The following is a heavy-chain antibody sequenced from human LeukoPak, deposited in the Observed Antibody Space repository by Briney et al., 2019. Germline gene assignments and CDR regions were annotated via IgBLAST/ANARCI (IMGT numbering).Heavy chain of an antibody. J-gene: IGHJ4*02. Sequence: PGGSLRLSCAASGFTFSSYSMNWVRQAPGKGLEWVSYISSSSSTIYYADSVKGRFTISRDNAKNSLYLQMNSLRAEDTAVYYCAREPYCSSTSCYPPIDYWGQGTLVTVSS. CDR1: GFTFSSYS. CDR3: AREPYCSSTSCYPPIDY. CDR2: ISSSSSTI. D-gene: IGHD2-2*01. V-gene: IGHV3-48*01.